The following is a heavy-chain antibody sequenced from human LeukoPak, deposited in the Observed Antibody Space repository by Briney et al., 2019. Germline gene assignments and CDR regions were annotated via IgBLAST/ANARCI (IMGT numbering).Heavy chain of an antibody. CDR2: IIPMIGIP. CDR1: GGTFSSYA. CDR3: ARLGTHSGSYPFDY. V-gene: IGHV1-69*04. Sequence: SVKVSCKASGGTFSSYAISWVRQAPGHGLEWMGRIIPMIGIPNYARNFQGRVTITADDSTSTAYMELSSLRSEDTAVYYCARLGTHSGSYPFDYWGQGTQVTVSS. D-gene: IGHD1-26*01. J-gene: IGHJ4*02.